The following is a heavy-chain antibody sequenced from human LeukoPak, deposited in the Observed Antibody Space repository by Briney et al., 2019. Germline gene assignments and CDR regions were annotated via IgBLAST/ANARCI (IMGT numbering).Heavy chain of an antibody. CDR3: AKEIGSYSYFDY. V-gene: IGHV3-30*02. Sequence: PGGSLRLSCAASGFTFSSYSMNWVRQAPGKGLEWVAFIRYDGSNKYYADSVKGRFTISRDNSKNTLYLQMNSLRAEDTAVYYCAKEIGSYSYFDYWGQGTLVTVSS. CDR2: IRYDGSNK. D-gene: IGHD1-26*01. CDR1: GFTFSSYS. J-gene: IGHJ4*02.